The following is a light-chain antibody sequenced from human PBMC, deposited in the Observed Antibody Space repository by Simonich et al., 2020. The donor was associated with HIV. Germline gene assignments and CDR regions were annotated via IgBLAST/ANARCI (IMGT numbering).Light chain of an antibody. V-gene: IGKV3-11*01. CDR2: DAS. Sequence: EIVLTQSTATLSLSPGERATPSCRASQSVSSYLAWYQQKPGQAPRLLIYDASNRATGIPARFSGSGSVTDFTLTISSLEPEDFAVYYCQQHGASSITFGQGTRLEIK. CDR1: QSVSSY. J-gene: IGKJ5*01. CDR3: QQHGASSIT.